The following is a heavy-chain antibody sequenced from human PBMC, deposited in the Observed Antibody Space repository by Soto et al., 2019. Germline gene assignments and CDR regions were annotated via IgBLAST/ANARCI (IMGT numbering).Heavy chain of an antibody. Sequence: HPGGSLRLSCAASGFPFSSHAMYWVRQAPGKGLEWVALISYDGTNKQYADSVKGRLTVSRDDSTNTLYLQMNSLRPEDTAVYHCARDSNTYRDYYHGMDVWGQGTTVTAP. J-gene: IGHJ6*02. CDR3: ARDSNTYRDYYHGMDV. V-gene: IGHV3-30-3*01. D-gene: IGHD3-10*02. CDR2: ISYDGTNK. CDR1: GFPFSSHA.